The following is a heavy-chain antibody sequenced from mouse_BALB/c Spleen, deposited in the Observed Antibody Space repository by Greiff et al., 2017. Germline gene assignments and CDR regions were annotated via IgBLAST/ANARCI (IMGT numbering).Heavy chain of an antibody. CDR3: ARGYGNYRGYYFDY. CDR2: INPSTGYT. Sequence: VQLQQSGAELAKPGASVKMSCKASGYTFTSYWMHWVKQRPGQGLEWIGYINPSTGYTEYNQKFKDKATLTADKSSSTAYMQLSSLTSEDSAVYYCARGYGNYRGYYFDYWGQGTTLTVSS. CDR1: GYTFTSYW. V-gene: IGHV1-7*01. D-gene: IGHD2-1*01. J-gene: IGHJ2*01.